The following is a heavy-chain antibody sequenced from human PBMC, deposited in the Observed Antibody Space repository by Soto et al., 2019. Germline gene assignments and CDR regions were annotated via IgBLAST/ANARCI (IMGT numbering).Heavy chain of an antibody. CDR1: GFTFSSYA. Sequence: EVQLLESGGGLVQPGGSLRLSCAASGFTFSSYAMSWVRQAPGKGLEWVSGISDSGGSTYYADSVKGRFTISRDNSKNTLYVQMNSLRAEDTAVYYCANGCGGTCYSRIHYWGQGTLVTVSS. V-gene: IGHV3-23*01. D-gene: IGHD2-15*01. CDR2: ISDSGGST. CDR3: ANGCGGTCYSRIHY. J-gene: IGHJ4*02.